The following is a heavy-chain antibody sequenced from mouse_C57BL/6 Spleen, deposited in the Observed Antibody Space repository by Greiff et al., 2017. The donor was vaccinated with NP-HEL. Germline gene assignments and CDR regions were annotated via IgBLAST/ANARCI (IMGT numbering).Heavy chain of an antibody. Sequence: EVKLVESGPGLVKPSQTVFLTCTVTGISITTGNYRWSWIRQFPGNKLEWIGYIYYSGTITYNPSLTSRTPITKDTPKTQFFLEMNSLAAEDTATYYCARDWGPLYYGSSHWYFDVWGTGTTVTVSS. CDR2: IYYSGTI. D-gene: IGHD1-1*01. V-gene: IGHV3-5*01. CDR3: ARDWGPLYYGSSHWYFDV. CDR1: GISITTGNYR. J-gene: IGHJ1*03.